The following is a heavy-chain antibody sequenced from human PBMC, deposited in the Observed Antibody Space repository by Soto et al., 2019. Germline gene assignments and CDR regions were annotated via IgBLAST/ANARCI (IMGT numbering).Heavy chain of an antibody. D-gene: IGHD3-22*01. V-gene: IGHV3-23*01. CDR3: AKGGSGFRHFDY. Sequence: EVQLLESGGGLVQPEGSLRLSCAASGFTFTNYAMSWVRQAPGKGLEWVSTIGGSGDSTYYADSVKGRFTISRDNSKNTLYLQINSLRAEDTSIYYWAKGGSGFRHFDYWGQGALVTVSS. J-gene: IGHJ4*02. CDR1: GFTFTNYA. CDR2: IGGSGDST.